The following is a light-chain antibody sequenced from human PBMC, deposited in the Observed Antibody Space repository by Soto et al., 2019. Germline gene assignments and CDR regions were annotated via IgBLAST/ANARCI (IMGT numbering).Light chain of an antibody. CDR3: QQYGVSPFT. CDR2: GTS. CDR1: QRISTSY. Sequence: EIVLTQSPGTLSLSAGERATLSCRASQRISTSYLAWYQQKPGRAPRVLVYGTSTRATGIPSRFSGSGSGTDFTLTISRLEPEDFAVYYCQQYGVSPFTFGPGTKLDIK. V-gene: IGKV3-20*01. J-gene: IGKJ3*01.